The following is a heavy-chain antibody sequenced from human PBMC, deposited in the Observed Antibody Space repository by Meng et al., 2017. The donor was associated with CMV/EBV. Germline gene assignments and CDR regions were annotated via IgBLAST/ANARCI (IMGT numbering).Heavy chain of an antibody. Sequence: SVKVSCKASGGTFSSYAISWVRQAPGQGLEWMGGIIPILGIANYAQKFQARVTITADKSTSTAYMELSSLRSEDTAVYYCARDSASSGGSCYLTGYYFDYWGQGTLVTVSS. V-gene: IGHV1-69*10. D-gene: IGHD2-15*01. J-gene: IGHJ4*02. CDR1: GGTFSSYA. CDR3: ARDSASSGGSCYLTGYYFDY. CDR2: IIPILGIA.